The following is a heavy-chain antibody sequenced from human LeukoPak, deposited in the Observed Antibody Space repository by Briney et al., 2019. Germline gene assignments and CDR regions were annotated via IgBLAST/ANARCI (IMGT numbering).Heavy chain of an antibody. V-gene: IGHV4-4*07. Sequence: SETLSLTCSVSGDSVTKHYWSWIRQSAAKGLECIGRIYPGGNFDSNPSLESRVTMSLDTSKNQLSLKMYSVTAADTAVYFCARSTGQGDFRGPAQWWFDPWGQGTLVTVSS. J-gene: IGHJ5*02. CDR3: ARSTGQGDFRGPAQWWFDP. D-gene: IGHD3-10*01. CDR2: IYPGGNF. CDR1: GDSVTKHY.